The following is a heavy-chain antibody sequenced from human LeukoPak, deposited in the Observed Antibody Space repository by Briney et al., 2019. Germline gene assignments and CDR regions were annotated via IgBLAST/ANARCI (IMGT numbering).Heavy chain of an antibody. CDR1: GFTVSRYT. CDR2: ISSSGYYI. J-gene: IGHJ4*02. V-gene: IGHV3-21*01. CDR3: ARDLVSRSNY. Sequence: GGSLRLSCAASGFTVSRYTMNWVSQSPGKGLEWVSSISSSGYYIYYADTVKGRFTISRDNAKNSLYLQMNSLRAEDTAVYYCARDLVSRSNYWGQGTPVTVSS.